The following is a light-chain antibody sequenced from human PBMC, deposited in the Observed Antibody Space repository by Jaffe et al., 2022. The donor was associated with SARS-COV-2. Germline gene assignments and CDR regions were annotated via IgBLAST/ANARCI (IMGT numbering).Light chain of an antibody. CDR1: QSVLYSSNNKNY. V-gene: IGKV4-1*01. J-gene: IGKJ3*01. Sequence: DIVMTQSPDSLAVSLGERATINCKSSQSVLYSSNNKNYLAWYQQKPGQPPKLLIYWASTRESGVPDRFSGSGSGTDFTLTISSLQAEDVAVYYCHQYYGSPITFGPGTKVDIK. CDR2: WAS. CDR3: HQYYGSPIT.